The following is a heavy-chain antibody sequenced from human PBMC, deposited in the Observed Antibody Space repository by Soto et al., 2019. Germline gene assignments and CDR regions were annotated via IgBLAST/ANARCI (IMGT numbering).Heavy chain of an antibody. CDR3: ASSYGSGYRALDY. Sequence: QVQLVQSGAEVKRPGSSVKVSCKASGDTFNFYSINWVRQAPGVGLEWVGRVNPILSMSNYAQRFQGRVTMPADKSTSTAYMELRSLRSEDTAIYYCASSYGSGYRALDYWGQGALVTVSS. D-gene: IGHD3-10*01. V-gene: IGHV1-69*02. J-gene: IGHJ4*02. CDR1: GDTFNFYS. CDR2: VNPILSMS.